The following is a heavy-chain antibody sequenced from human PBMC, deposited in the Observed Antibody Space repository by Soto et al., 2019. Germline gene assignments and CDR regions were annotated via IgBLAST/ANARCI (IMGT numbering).Heavy chain of an antibody. V-gene: IGHV3-23*01. D-gene: IGHD2-15*01. CDR2: IGASGGST. Sequence: EVQLLESGGGLVQPGGSLRLSCAASGFTFSSYAMSWVRQAPGKGLEWVSSIGASGGSTYYADSVKGRFTISRDNSKMMYLQMNSLRADDTAVYYCAKAGRGIASPVDYWGQGTLVTVSS. CDR3: AKAGRGIASPVDY. J-gene: IGHJ4*02. CDR1: GFTFSSYA.